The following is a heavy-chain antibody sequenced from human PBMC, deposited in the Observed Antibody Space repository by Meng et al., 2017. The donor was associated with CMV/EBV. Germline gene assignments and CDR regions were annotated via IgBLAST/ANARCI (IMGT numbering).Heavy chain of an antibody. J-gene: IGHJ4*02. Sequence: SETLSLTCTVSGVSVSSGSYYWSWLRPPPGQGLEWIVYIYYSGSTNYNPSLKNRVTISVDTSKNKFSLKLISVTAADTAVYYCAIHMLGDVDDGSGYVYWGQGTLVTVSS. CDR3: AIHMLGDVDDGSGYVY. D-gene: IGHD3-22*01. CDR2: IYYSGST. CDR1: GVSVSSGSYY. V-gene: IGHV4-61*01.